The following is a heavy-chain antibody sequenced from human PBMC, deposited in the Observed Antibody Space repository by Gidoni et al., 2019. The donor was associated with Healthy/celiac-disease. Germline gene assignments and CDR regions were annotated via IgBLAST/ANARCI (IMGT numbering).Heavy chain of an antibody. Sequence: EMQLVESGGGLVQPGGSLTLSCAASGFTFSNYEMKWVRQAPGKGLEWVSYISSSGSTKYYADSVKGRFTISRDNAKGSLFLQMKSRRAEDTAVYFCARLYSSSSGKGVDYWGQGTLVTVSS. CDR3: ARLYSSSSGKGVDY. CDR1: GFTFSNYE. V-gene: IGHV3-48*03. CDR2: ISSSGSTK. D-gene: IGHD6-6*01. J-gene: IGHJ4*02.